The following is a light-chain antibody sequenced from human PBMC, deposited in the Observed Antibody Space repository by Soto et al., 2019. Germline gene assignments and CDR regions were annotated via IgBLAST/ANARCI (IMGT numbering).Light chain of an antibody. CDR3: HQYGRSPMYT. V-gene: IGKV3-20*01. CDR1: QSVSSSY. Sequence: ESVLTQSPGTLSLSPGERATLSCRASQSVSSSYLAWYQQKPGQAPRLLVYGASSRATGIPARFSGSGSGTDFTLTISRLEPEDFAVYYCHQYGRSPMYTLGQGTKLEI. CDR2: GAS. J-gene: IGKJ2*01.